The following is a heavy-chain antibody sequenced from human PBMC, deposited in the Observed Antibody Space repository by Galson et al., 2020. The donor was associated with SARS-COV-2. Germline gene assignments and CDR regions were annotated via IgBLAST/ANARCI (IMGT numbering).Heavy chain of an antibody. CDR1: GGSISGAGYY. Sequence: ASETLSLTCTVSGGSISGAGYYWSWIRQHPGKGLEWIGYIYYSGSTYYNPSLKSRLTISVDTSKNQFSLNLGSVTAADTAVYYCVRASRPPVVSVFIGGPNNFDYWSQGTLVTVSS. CDR2: IYYSGST. V-gene: IGHV4-31*03. J-gene: IGHJ4*02. D-gene: IGHD2-15*01. CDR3: VRASRPPVVSVFIGGPNNFDY.